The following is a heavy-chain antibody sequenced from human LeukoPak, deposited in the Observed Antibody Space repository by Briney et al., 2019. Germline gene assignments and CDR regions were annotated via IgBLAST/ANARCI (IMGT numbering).Heavy chain of an antibody. D-gene: IGHD6-13*01. J-gene: IGHJ6*02. CDR3: ARDSMGNYYYYGLDV. V-gene: IGHV4-31*03. CDR1: GGSISSGGYH. Sequence: PPQTLSLTGTVSGGSISSGGYHWSWIRQHPGKGLEWIGYIYYSGSTYYNPSLESRVTISVDTSKNQFSLKLSSVTAADTAVYYCARDSMGNYYYYGLDVWGQGTTVTVSS. CDR2: IYYSGST.